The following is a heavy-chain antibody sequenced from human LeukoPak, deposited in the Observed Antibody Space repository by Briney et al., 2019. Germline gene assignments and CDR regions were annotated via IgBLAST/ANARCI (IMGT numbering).Heavy chain of an antibody. CDR3: FKQKTAYDILTGSYYYYGMDV. V-gene: IGHV4-4*02. J-gene: IGHJ6*02. CDR1: GGSISSSNW. Sequence: SKTLSLTCAVAGGSISSSNWWRWVRQAPGKVLEWIGEISPSGSTNYNPSLKSRVTLSVDKSKNQFSLKLSSVTAADTAVYFFFKQKTAYDILTGSYYYYGMDVWGQGTTVTVSS. CDR2: ISPSGST. D-gene: IGHD3-9*01.